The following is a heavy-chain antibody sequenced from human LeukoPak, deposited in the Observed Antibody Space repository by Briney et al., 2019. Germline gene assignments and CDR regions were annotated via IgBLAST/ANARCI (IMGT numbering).Heavy chain of an antibody. D-gene: IGHD1-20*01. J-gene: IGHJ4*02. CDR3: ARIRRYNWNDVGVDY. CDR1: GFSLSASGMC. Sequence: SGPTLVNPTQTLTLTCTFSGFSLSASGMCVSWIRQPPGKALEWLARIDWDDDKYYSTSLKTRLTISKVTSKNQVVLTMTNMDPVDTATYYCARIRRYNWNDVGVDYWGQGTLVTVSS. CDR2: IDWDDDK. V-gene: IGHV2-70*11.